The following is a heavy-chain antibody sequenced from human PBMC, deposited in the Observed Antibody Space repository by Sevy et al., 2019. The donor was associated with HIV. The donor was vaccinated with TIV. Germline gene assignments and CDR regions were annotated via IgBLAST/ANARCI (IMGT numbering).Heavy chain of an antibody. CDR2: IRGDGTTT. J-gene: IGHJ4*02. D-gene: IGHD3-16*01. Sequence: GGSLRLSCAASGFTFSNYWMHWVRQVPGKGPTWVSNIRGDGTTTVYADSVKGRFTISRDNAKNTLYLQMNNLRAEDTATYYCARYAYDSNFDYWGQGTLVTVSP. CDR1: GFTFSNYW. V-gene: IGHV3-74*01. CDR3: ARYAYDSNFDY.